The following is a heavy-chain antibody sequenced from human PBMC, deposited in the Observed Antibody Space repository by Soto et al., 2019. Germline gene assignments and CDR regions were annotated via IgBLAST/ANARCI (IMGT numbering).Heavy chain of an antibody. CDR1: GFTFSSYG. Sequence: PGGSLRLSCAASGFTFSSYGMHWVRQAPGKGLEWVSVIYSGGSTYYADSVKGRFTISRDNSKNTLYLQMNSLRAEDTAVYYCARDPTGTTFAFYIWGQGTMVTVSS. D-gene: IGHD1-1*01. V-gene: IGHV3-66*01. J-gene: IGHJ3*02. CDR3: ARDPTGTTFAFYI. CDR2: IYSGGST.